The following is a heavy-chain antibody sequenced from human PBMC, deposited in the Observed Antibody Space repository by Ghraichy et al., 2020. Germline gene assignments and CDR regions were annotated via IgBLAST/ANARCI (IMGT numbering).Heavy chain of an antibody. CDR1: GFTFGDYA. Sequence: GGSLRLSCTASGFTFGDYAMSWFRQAPGKGLEWVGFIRSKAYGGTTEYAASVKGRFTISRDDSKSIAYLQMNSLKTEDTAVYYCTRDKLDGSGSYYTFYYYYYYGMDVWGQGTTVTVSS. J-gene: IGHJ6*02. D-gene: IGHD3-10*01. CDR3: TRDKLDGSGSYYTFYYYYYYGMDV. V-gene: IGHV3-49*03. CDR2: IRSKAYGGTT.